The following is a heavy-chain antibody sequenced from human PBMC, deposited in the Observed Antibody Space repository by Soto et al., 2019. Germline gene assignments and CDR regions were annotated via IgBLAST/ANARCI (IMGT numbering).Heavy chain of an antibody. Sequence: QVQLVQSGAEVKKPGASVKVSCKASGYTFTSYDINWVRQATGQGLEWMGWMNPNSGNTGYAQKFRGRVTMTRNTSISTAYMELSSLRSEDTAVYYCARGVPLLLWFGELGNWFDPWGQGTLVTVSS. CDR1: GYTFTSYD. J-gene: IGHJ5*02. D-gene: IGHD3-10*01. CDR3: ARGVPLLLWFGELGNWFDP. CDR2: MNPNSGNT. V-gene: IGHV1-8*01.